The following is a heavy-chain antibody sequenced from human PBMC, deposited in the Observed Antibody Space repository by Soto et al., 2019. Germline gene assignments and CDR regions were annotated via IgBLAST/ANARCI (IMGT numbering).Heavy chain of an antibody. CDR3: ARAGDDCSTTNCYMIDY. CDR1: GYTFTTYA. Sequence: QVQLVQSGVAVKKPGASVKVSCKASGYTFTTYAMHWVRQAPGQRLEWMGWINAGNGKTKYSQKFQGRVTITRDTSATTVYMELSSLRSEDTAVYYCARAGDDCSTTNCYMIDYWGQGTLVTVSS. D-gene: IGHD2-2*02. J-gene: IGHJ4*02. CDR2: INAGNGKT. V-gene: IGHV1-3*01.